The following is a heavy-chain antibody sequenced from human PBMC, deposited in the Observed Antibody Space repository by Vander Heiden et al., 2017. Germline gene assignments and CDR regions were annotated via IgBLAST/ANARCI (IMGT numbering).Heavy chain of an antibody. CDR2: ISYDGSNK. Sequence: QVQLVESGGGVVQPGRSLRLSCAASGFTFSSYAMLWVRQAPGKGLEWVAVISYDGSNKYYADSVKGRFTISRDNSKNTLYLQMNSLRAEDTAVYYCAIIAVAGTDAFDIWGQGTMVTVSS. J-gene: IGHJ3*02. CDR1: GFTFSSYA. D-gene: IGHD6-19*01. V-gene: IGHV3-30*04. CDR3: AIIAVAGTDAFDI.